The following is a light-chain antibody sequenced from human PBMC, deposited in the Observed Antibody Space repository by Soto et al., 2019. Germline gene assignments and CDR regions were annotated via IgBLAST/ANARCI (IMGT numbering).Light chain of an antibody. J-gene: IGKJ4*01. V-gene: IGKV1-5*03. CDR2: KAS. Sequence: DIHMTQSPSTLSASVGDSVTITCRASQTISSWLAWYQQKPGKAPNLLIYKASSLESGVPSRFSGSGSGTEFTLTISSLQPDDFATYYCQQYNSYPRTFGGGTKVDIK. CDR3: QQYNSYPRT. CDR1: QTISSW.